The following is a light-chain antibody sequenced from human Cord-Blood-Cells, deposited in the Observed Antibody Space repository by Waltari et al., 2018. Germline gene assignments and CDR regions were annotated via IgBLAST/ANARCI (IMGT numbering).Light chain of an antibody. Sequence: DIQMTQSPSSLSASVGDRVTITCRASQSISSYLNWYQQKPGKATKLLIYVASSLQSGVPSRFSGSVSGTDFTLTISSLQPEDFATYYCQQSYSTLLTFGGGTKVEIK. V-gene: IGKV1-39*01. CDR3: QQSYSTLLT. CDR1: QSISSY. J-gene: IGKJ4*01. CDR2: VAS.